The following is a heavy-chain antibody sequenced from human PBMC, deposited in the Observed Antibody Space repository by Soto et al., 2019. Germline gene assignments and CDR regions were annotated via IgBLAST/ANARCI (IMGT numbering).Heavy chain of an antibody. Sequence: EVQLVESGGGFVQPGGSLRISCAASGFTFSVYSMNWVRQAPGKGLEWVSYISSSGTTTYYADSVRGRFTISRDNAKNSLYLQMNSLRAEDTAVYSCARDNLDYWGQGTLVTVSS. CDR1: GFTFSVYS. CDR2: ISSSGTTT. V-gene: IGHV3-48*01. J-gene: IGHJ4*02. CDR3: ARDNLDY.